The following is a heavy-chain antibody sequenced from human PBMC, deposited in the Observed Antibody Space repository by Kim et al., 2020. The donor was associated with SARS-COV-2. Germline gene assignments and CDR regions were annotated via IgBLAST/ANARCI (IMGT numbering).Heavy chain of an antibody. V-gene: IGHV1-18*01. CDR1: GYTFTYYA. CDR3: ARGFEFGDTHKNWFDL. D-gene: IGHD3-10*01. Sequence: ASVKVSCKASGYTFTYYAISWARQAPGQGLEWLGWISSDNGDTQYAQNVQGRVTMTVDTSTSTAYMEVRSLRSDDTAIYFCARGFEFGDTHKNWFDLWGQGTLVTVSS. J-gene: IGHJ5*02. CDR2: ISSDNGDT.